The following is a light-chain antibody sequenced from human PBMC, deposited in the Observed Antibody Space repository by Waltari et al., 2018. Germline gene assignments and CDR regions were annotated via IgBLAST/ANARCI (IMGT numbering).Light chain of an antibody. J-gene: IGKJ3*01. CDR1: QCISSF. Sequence: DIVLTQSPATLSLSPGERATLSCRASQCISSFLSWYQQKPGQAPRLLIYDAPNRATGIPARFGGSGSETDFTRTISSLEPEDFAVYYCQHRSNWPPEFTFGPGTKVYIK. V-gene: IGKV3-11*01. CDR2: DAP. CDR3: QHRSNWPPEFT.